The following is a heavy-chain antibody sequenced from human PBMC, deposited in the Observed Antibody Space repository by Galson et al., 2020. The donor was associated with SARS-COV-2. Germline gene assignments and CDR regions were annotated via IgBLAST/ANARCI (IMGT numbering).Heavy chain of an antibody. V-gene: IGHV3-30*04. CDR1: GFTFSSYA. J-gene: IGHJ6*02. Sequence: GGSLRLSCAASGFTFSSYAMHWVRQAPGKGLEWVAVISYDGSNKYYADSVKGRFTISRDNSKNTLYLQMNSLRAEDTAVYYCARVARGNYYYGMDVWGQGTTVTVSS. CDR3: ARVARGNYYYGMDV. CDR2: ISYDGSNK.